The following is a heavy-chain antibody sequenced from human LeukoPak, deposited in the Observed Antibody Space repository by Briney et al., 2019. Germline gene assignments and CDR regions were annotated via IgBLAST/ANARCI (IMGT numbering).Heavy chain of an antibody. CDR1: GFTVSSNY. Sequence: GGSLRLSCAASGFTVSSNYMSWVRQAPGKGLEWVSVIYSGGSTYYADSVKGRFTISRHNSKNTLYLQMNSLRAEDTAVYYCASKYSSSWNYYYYGMDVWGQGTTVTVSS. CDR2: IYSGGST. V-gene: IGHV3-53*04. J-gene: IGHJ6*02. D-gene: IGHD6-13*01. CDR3: ASKYSSSWNYYYYGMDV.